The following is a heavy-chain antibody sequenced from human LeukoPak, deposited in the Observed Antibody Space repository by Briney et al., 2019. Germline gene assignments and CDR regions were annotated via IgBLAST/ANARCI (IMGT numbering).Heavy chain of an antibody. D-gene: IGHD3-10*01. CDR3: ARVPRFGEFSVNYYMDV. J-gene: IGHJ6*03. V-gene: IGHV4-4*08. CDR1: GGSVNGYY. Sequence: KPSETLSLTCAVSGGSVNGYYWSWIRQTPGMGLEWIGRIYTSGSTNYNPSLKSRVTISVDTSKNQFSLRLSSVTAADTAVYYCARVPRFGEFSVNYYMDVWGKGTTVTISS. CDR2: IYTSGST.